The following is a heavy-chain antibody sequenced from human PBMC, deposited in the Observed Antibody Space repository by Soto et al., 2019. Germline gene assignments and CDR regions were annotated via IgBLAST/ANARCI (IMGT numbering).Heavy chain of an antibody. J-gene: IGHJ6*03. V-gene: IGHV1-18*01. CDR1: GYTFTSYG. D-gene: IGHD6-13*01. CDR2: ISAYNGNT. Sequence: QVQLVQSGAEVKKPGASVKVSCKASGYTFTSYGISWVRQAPGQGLEWMGWISAYNGNTNYAQKLQGRVTLTTDTSTRTAYMELRSLRSDDTAVYYCARGSAAAGNPYYYYYYMDVWGKGTTVTVSS. CDR3: ARGSAAAGNPYYYYYYMDV.